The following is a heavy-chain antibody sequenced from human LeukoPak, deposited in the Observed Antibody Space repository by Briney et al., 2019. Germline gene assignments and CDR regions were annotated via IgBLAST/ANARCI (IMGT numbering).Heavy chain of an antibody. D-gene: IGHD5-24*01. Sequence: GGSLRLSCAASGFTFSGSAMHWVRQASGKGLEWVGRIRSKANSYATAYAASVKGRFTISRDDSKNTAYLQMNSLKTEDTAVYYCTRQGPRDGYNYDYWGQGTLVTFSS. J-gene: IGHJ4*02. CDR1: GFTFSGSA. V-gene: IGHV3-73*01. CDR3: TRQGPRDGYNYDY. CDR2: IRSKANSYAT.